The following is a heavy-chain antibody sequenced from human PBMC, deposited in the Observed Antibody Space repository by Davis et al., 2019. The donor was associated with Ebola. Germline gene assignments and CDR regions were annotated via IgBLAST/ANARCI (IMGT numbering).Heavy chain of an antibody. Sequence: GESLKISCAASGFTFSNAWMHWVRQAPGKGLVWVSRINSDGSSTSYADSVKGRFTISRDNAKNSLYLQMNSLRAEDTALYYCAKDISVEIWHLGEFDYWGQGTLVTVSS. CDR1: GFTFSNAW. D-gene: IGHD3-16*01. CDR2: INSDGSST. V-gene: IGHV3-74*01. J-gene: IGHJ4*02. CDR3: AKDISVEIWHLGEFDY.